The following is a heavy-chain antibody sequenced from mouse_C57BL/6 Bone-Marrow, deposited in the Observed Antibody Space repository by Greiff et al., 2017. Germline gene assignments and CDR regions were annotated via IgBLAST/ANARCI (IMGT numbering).Heavy chain of an antibody. CDR2: ISSGGSYT. CDR1: GFTFSSYG. J-gene: IGHJ4*01. V-gene: IGHV5-6*01. Sequence: EVKLMESGGDLVKPGGSLKLSCAASGFTFSSYGMSWVRQTPDKRLEWVATISSGGSYTYYTDRVKGRFTISRDHAKNTLYLQMSSLKSEDTSMYYYARHQRWRQYYAMDYWGQGTSVTVSS. CDR3: ARHQRWRQYYAMDY. D-gene: IGHD2-3*01.